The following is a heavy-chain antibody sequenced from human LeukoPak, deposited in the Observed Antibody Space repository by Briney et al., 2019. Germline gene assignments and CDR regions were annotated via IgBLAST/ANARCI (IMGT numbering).Heavy chain of an antibody. CDR2: ISVRSNYR. D-gene: IGHD3-22*01. V-gene: IGHV3-21*01. CDR3: VRLRRNSDRSGFYYYYDY. Sequence: GGSLRLSCAASGYTFSDFSVNWVRQAPGKGLEWVSSISVRSNYRYYADSVRGRFSISRDDARNSLYLQMDSLRAEDTAVYYCVRLRRNSDRSGFYYYYDYWGQGTLVTVSS. J-gene: IGHJ4*02. CDR1: GYTFSDFS.